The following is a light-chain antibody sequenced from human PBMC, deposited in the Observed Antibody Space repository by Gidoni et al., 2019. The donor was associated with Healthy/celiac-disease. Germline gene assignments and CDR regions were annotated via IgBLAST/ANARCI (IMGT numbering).Light chain of an antibody. V-gene: IGKV3-15*01. CDR3: QQYNNWPFT. J-gene: IGKJ3*01. CDR1: QSVSSD. Sequence: EIVMPQSPATLSASPGETATLSCRASQSVSSDLAWYQQKPAQAPRLLLYGASTTATGIPASVSGSGSGTEFTLTISSLQSEAFAVYYCQQYNNWPFTFGPXTKVDIK. CDR2: GAS.